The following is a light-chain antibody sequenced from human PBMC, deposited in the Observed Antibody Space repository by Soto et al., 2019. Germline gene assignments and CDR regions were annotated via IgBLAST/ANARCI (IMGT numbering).Light chain of an antibody. CDR1: QPISSG. Sequence: DIQMTQSPSTLSGSVGVRGTITCRASQPISSGFAWYDEKPGIHPTFLIYIASTVNSVDQSRFSGSGSGTEFTLTISSLHPDDFATYYCQHYNSYTEAFGQGAKVDIK. V-gene: IGKV1-5*03. CDR3: QHYNSYTEA. J-gene: IGKJ1*01. CDR2: IAS.